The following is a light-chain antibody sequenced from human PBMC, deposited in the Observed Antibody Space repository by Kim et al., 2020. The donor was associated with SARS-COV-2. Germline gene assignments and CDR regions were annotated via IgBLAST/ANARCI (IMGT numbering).Light chain of an antibody. J-gene: IGLJ2*01. CDR2: EDD. CDR3: QSYNRDNVL. Sequence: NFMLTQPHSVSESPGKTVTISCTRSSGSIDDNYVQSYQQRPGGVPTTVIYEDDQRPSGVSDRFSGSIDNSSNSASLTISGLRTDDEADYYCQSYNRDNVLFGGGTQLTVL. CDR1: SGSIDDNY. V-gene: IGLV6-57*04.